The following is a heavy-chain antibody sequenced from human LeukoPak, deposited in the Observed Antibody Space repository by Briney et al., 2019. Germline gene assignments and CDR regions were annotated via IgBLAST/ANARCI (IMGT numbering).Heavy chain of an antibody. Sequence: SETLSLTCTVSGGSISSYYWSWIRQPPGKGLEWIGYIYYSGSTNYSPSLNSRVTISVDMSKNQFSLKLSSVTAADTAVYYCARAPYFDFWTGYYFDYWGLGTLVTVSS. J-gene: IGHJ4*02. CDR2: IYYSGST. V-gene: IGHV4-59*01. CDR3: ARAPYFDFWTGYYFDY. CDR1: GGSISSYY. D-gene: IGHD3-3*01.